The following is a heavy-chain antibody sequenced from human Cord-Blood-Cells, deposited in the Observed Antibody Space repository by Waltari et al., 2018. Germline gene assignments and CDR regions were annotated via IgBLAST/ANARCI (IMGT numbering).Heavy chain of an antibody. D-gene: IGHD1-26*01. CDR3: ARGGGSYYNWFDP. J-gene: IGHJ5*02. V-gene: IGHV4-34*01. CDR2: INHSGST. Sequence: QVQLQQGGAGLLKPSETLSLPCAVYGGSSSGYYWSWIRQPPGKGLEWIGEINHSGSTNYNPSLKSRVTISVDTSKNQFSLKLSSVTAADTAVYYCARGGGSYYNWFDPWGQGTLVTVSS. CDR1: GGSSSGYY.